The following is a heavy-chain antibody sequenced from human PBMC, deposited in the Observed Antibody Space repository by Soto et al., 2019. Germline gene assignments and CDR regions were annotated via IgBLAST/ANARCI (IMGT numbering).Heavy chain of an antibody. D-gene: IGHD2-2*01. CDR1: GFTFSDHY. V-gene: IGHV3-72*01. CDR2: SRNKANSYTT. Sequence: EVHLVESGGGLVQPGGSLRLSCAASGFTFSDHYMDWVRQAPGKGLEWVGRSRNKANSYTTEYAASVKGRFSISRDESKKSLSLLMNSLKTEDTAVYYCVRSRNYYYMDVWAKGTTVIVS. CDR3: VRSRNYYYMDV. J-gene: IGHJ6*03.